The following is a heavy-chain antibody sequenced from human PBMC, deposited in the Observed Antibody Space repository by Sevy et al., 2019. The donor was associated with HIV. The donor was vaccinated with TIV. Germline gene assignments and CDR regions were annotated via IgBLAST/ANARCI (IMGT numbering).Heavy chain of an antibody. Sequence: GGSLRLSCTASGFTFSDYAMSWVRQALGKGLEWVGFIKTKTYGGTREYAASVKGRFIISRDDSKNIAYLQMNSLKTEDTAVYYCTRDFYGSGWFYFDYWGQGTLVTVSS. CDR3: TRDFYGSGWFYFDY. V-gene: IGHV3-49*04. D-gene: IGHD6-19*01. CDR2: IKTKTYGGTR. CDR1: GFTFSDYA. J-gene: IGHJ4*02.